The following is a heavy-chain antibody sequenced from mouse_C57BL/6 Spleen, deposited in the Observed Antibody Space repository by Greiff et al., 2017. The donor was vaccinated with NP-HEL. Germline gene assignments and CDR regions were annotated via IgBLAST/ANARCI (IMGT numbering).Heavy chain of an antibody. D-gene: IGHD1-2*01. J-gene: IGHJ2*01. V-gene: IGHV1-52*01. CDR2: IDPSGSET. Sequence: VKLQQFGAELVRPGSSVKLSCKASGYTFTSYWMHWVKQRPIQGLEWIGNIDPSGSETHYNQKFKDKATLTVDKSSSTAYMQLSSLTSEDSAVYYCARGTTAFDYWGQGTTLTVSS. CDR1: GYTFTSYW. CDR3: ARGTTAFDY.